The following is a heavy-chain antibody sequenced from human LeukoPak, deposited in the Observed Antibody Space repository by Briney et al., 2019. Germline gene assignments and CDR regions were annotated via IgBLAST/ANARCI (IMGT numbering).Heavy chain of an antibody. CDR2: ISDSGGYT. D-gene: IGHD3-3*01. Sequence: GGSLSLSCAASGFTFSTYAMSWVRQAPGKGLEWVSAISDSGGYTYYADSVRGRFTISRDNSKNTLLLQMNSLRAEDTAVYYCANGSFPYDTSLDYWGQGTLVTVSS. CDR1: GFTFSTYA. V-gene: IGHV3-23*01. J-gene: IGHJ4*02. CDR3: ANGSFPYDTSLDY.